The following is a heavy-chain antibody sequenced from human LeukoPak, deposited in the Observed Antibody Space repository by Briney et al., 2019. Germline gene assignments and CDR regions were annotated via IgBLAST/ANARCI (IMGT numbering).Heavy chain of an antibody. J-gene: IGHJ3*02. CDR1: GFTFSSYA. CDR2: FSGSGGST. D-gene: IGHD1-26*01. Sequence: AGGSLRLSCAASGFTFSSYAMSWVRQAPGKGLEWVSSFSGSGGSTYYAASVKGRFSISRDNSKHTVYLQMNSLRAEDTAVYYCARDLREHGVFDIWGQGTRVTVSS. V-gene: IGHV3-23*01. CDR3: ARDLREHGVFDI.